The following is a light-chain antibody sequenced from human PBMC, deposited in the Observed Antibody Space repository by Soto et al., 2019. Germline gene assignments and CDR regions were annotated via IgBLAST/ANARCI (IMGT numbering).Light chain of an antibody. CDR1: QSISTW. CDR2: KSS. CDR3: QQYNSYYT. J-gene: IGKJ2*01. Sequence: DIQMTQSPSTLSASVGDRVTITCRASQSISTWLAWYKQKPGKAPKLLIYKSSSLESGVPSRFSGSGSGTEFTLTISSLQPDDFATYCCQQYNSYYTFGQGTKLEIK. V-gene: IGKV1-5*03.